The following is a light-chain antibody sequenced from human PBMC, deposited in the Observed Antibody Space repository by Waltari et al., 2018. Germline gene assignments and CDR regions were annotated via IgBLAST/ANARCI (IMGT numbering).Light chain of an antibody. CDR3: TSFRSGASWV. CDR1: NNDVGAYNY. V-gene: IGLV2-14*03. J-gene: IGLJ3*02. CDR2: DVN. Sequence: QSALTQPASVSGSPGQSIIISCAGTNNDVGAYNYVSWFQHHPGKAPKLIIHDVNKRPPGVSRRFSASKSDNTASLTISGLQAEDEANYYCTSFRSGASWVFGGGTTLTVL.